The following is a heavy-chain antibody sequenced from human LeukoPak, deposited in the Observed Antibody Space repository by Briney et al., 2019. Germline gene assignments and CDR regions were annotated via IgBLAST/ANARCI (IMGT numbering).Heavy chain of an antibody. CDR3: ARDLEGYDSSGYLFYYYYMDV. J-gene: IGHJ6*03. Sequence: PSETLSLTCTVSGVSISTYYWSWIRQPPGKGLEWIGYMYYSGSTNYNPSLKSRVTISVDTSKNQFSLKLSSVTAADTAVYYCARDLEGYDSSGYLFYYYYMDVWGKGTTVTISS. D-gene: IGHD3-22*01. CDR1: GVSISTYY. CDR2: MYYSGST. V-gene: IGHV4-59*12.